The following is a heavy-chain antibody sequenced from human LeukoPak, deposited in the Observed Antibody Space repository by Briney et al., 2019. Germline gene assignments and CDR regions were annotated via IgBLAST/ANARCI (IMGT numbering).Heavy chain of an antibody. Sequence: GRSLRLSCAASGFTFSSYGMHWVRQAPGKGLEWVAVLWYDGSNKYYADSVKGRFTISRDNSKNTLYLQMNSLRAEDTAVYYCARAKLSSSGYLYYFDYWGQGTLATVSS. CDR1: GFTFSSYG. V-gene: IGHV3-33*08. CDR3: ARAKLSSSGYLYYFDY. CDR2: LWYDGSNK. J-gene: IGHJ4*02. D-gene: IGHD3-22*01.